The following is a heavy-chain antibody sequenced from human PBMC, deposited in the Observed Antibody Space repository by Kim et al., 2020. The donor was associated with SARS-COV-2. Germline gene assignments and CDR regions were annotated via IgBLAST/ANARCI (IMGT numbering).Heavy chain of an antibody. J-gene: IGHJ3*02. D-gene: IGHD7-27*01. CDR1: GFTFSTYN. CDR2: ISRSSSTI. CDR3: ARGPWGSGEFDI. Sequence: GGSLRLSCAASGFTFSTYNMNWVRVRQAPGKGLEWISYISRSSSTIYYADSVKGRFTISRDNAKNSLYLQMSSLRDEDTAAYYCARGPWGSGEFDIWGQGTMVTVSS. V-gene: IGHV3-48*02.